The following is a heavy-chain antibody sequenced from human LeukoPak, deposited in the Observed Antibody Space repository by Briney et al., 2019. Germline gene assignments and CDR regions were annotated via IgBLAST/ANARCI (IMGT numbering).Heavy chain of an antibody. CDR3: ARVHDATGYYHYFDS. CDR2: ISHHGSNE. V-gene: IGHV3-30*14. D-gene: IGHD3-9*01. J-gene: IGHJ4*02. CDR1: GFTFSTYP. Sequence: GGSLRLSCEASGFTFSTYPMHWVRQAPDKGLESVAMISHHGSNEYYADSVKGRFTISRDNSKNTVYLQMNNPRVEGTAIYYCARVHDATGYYHYFDSWGQGTLVTVSS.